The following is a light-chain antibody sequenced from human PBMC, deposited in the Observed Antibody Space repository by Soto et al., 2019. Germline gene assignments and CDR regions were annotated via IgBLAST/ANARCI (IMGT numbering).Light chain of an antibody. Sequence: DIRVTQSPPTLSASLGDRVTITCRASQTISTWMAWYQQKPGKAPKLLVYDASTLQSGVASRFSGSGSGTEFTLIISGLQPDDSATYYCQQYTNTNNPWMFGQGTK. V-gene: IGKV1-5*01. CDR1: QTISTW. J-gene: IGKJ2*01. CDR3: QQYTNTNNPWM. CDR2: DAS.